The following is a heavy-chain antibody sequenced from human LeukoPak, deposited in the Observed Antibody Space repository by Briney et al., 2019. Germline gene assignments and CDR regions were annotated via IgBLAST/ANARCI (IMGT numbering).Heavy chain of an antibody. J-gene: IGHJ4*02. V-gene: IGHV4-30-4*08. CDR2: IYYSGST. CDR1: GGSISSSSYY. CDR3: ARQYGGKYRRFDY. D-gene: IGHD4-23*01. Sequence: SETLSLTCTVSGGSISSSSYYWGWIRQPPGKGLEWIGYIYYSGSTYYNPSLKSRVTISVDTSKNQFSLKLSSVTAADTAVYYCARQYGGKYRRFDYWGQGTLVTVSS.